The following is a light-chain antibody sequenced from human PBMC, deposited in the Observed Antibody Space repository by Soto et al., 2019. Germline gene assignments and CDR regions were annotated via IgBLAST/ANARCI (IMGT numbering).Light chain of an antibody. J-gene: IGLJ2*01. V-gene: IGLV3-27*01. Sequence: SYELTQPSSVSVSPGQTARITCSGDVLAKKYARWFQQKPGQAPVVVIYKDRERPSGIPGRFSGSSSGTTVTLTISGAQVEDEADYYCFSAADNQGIFGGGTKVTVL. CDR1: VLAKKY. CDR2: KDR. CDR3: FSAADNQGI.